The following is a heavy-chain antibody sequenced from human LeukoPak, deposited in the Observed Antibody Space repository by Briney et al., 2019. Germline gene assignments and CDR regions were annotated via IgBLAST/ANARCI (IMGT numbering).Heavy chain of an antibody. CDR1: GFFFKAAY. D-gene: IGHD2-21*01. CDR2: IRTKATSYDA. V-gene: IGHV3-73*01. J-gene: IGHJ4*02. CDR3: TREGCGATGCYTNDY. Sequence: GGSLRLSCAASGFFFKAAYMNWVRQASGKGLEWVGRIRTKATSYDAAYAASVKGRFTISRDDSKNTAYLQMNSLKTEDTAMYYCTREGCGATGCYTNDYWGQGTLVTVSS.